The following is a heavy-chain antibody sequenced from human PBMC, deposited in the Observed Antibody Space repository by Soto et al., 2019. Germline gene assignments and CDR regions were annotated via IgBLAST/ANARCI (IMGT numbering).Heavy chain of an antibody. CDR2: IYYSGST. CDR1: GGSISSSSYY. D-gene: IGHD3-22*01. J-gene: IGHJ5*02. V-gene: IGHV4-39*01. CDR3: ARQVGCDSSGYRGWFDP. Sequence: SETLSLTCTVSGGSISSSSYYWGWIRQPPGKGLEWIGSIYYSGSTYYNPSLKSRVTISVDTSKNQFSLKLSSVTAADTAVYYCARQVGCDSSGYRGWFDPWGQGTLVTVSS.